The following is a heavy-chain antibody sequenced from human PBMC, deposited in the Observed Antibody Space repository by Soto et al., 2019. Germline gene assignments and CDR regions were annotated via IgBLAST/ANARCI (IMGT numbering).Heavy chain of an antibody. J-gene: IGHJ4*02. V-gene: IGHV2-5*05. CDR1: GFSLTTSGVV. Sequence: QITLNESGPTQVKPRQTLTLTCTFSGFSLTTSGVVVGWIRQSPGKAPEWLALIYWDADKRYGPSLKSRLTTTKDTSKNQVVLTMADWDPADTATYYCAHRVLRTVFGLVTTTAIYFDFWGQGTPVAVSS. CDR2: IYWDADK. D-gene: IGHD3-3*01. CDR3: AHRVLRTVFGLVTTTAIYFDF.